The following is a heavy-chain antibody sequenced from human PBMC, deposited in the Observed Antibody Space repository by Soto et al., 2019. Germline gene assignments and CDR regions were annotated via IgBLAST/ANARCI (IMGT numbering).Heavy chain of an antibody. D-gene: IGHD1-26*01. CDR1: GGSISVYY. J-gene: IGHJ4*02. CDR2: VYDNGRP. Sequence: SETLSLTCTISGGSISVYYWSWIRQSPRQGLEWIGYVYDNGRPYYSPSLKSRVTISADTSKNQFSLKLTSATAADTAVYYCARDGGSYSGIDYWGQGALVTAPQ. V-gene: IGHV4-59*01. CDR3: ARDGGSYSGIDY.